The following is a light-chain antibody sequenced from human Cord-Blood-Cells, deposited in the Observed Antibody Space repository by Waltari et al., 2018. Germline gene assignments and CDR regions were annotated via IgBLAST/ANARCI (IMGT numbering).Light chain of an antibody. CDR1: QGISSY. Sequence: DIQLTQSPSFLSASVGDRVTITCRASQGISSYLAWYQQKPGKAPKLLIYVASTLQSGVPSRFSGSGSGTEFILTISSLQPEDFATYYCQQLNSYRYTFGQGTKLEIK. J-gene: IGKJ2*01. CDR2: VAS. CDR3: QQLNSYRYT. V-gene: IGKV1-9*01.